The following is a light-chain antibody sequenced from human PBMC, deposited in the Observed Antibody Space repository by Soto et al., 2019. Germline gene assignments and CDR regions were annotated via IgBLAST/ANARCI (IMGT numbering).Light chain of an antibody. J-gene: IGKJ1*01. CDR2: KAS. Sequence: DIPMTQSPSTLSASVGDRVTITCRASQSVRSWLAWYQQKPGKAPNLLIYKASNLETGVPSRFSGSGSGTEFTLSISSLQPDDFATYYCQHYDGYPWTFGQGTKVEVK. CDR1: QSVRSW. V-gene: IGKV1-5*03. CDR3: QHYDGYPWT.